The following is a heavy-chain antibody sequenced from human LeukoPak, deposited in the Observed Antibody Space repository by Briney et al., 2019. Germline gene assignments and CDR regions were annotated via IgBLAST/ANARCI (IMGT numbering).Heavy chain of an antibody. J-gene: IGHJ4*02. V-gene: IGHV4-39*07. D-gene: IGHD5-24*01. CDR3: ARLSPYLQWGMIDY. CDR2: IYYSGST. CDR1: GGSISSSSYY. Sequence: SETLSLTCTVSGGSISSSSYYWGWIRQPPGKGLEWIGSIYYSGSTYYNPSLKSRVTISVDTSKNQFSLKLSSVTAADTAVYYCARLSPYLQWGMIDYWGQGTLVTVSS.